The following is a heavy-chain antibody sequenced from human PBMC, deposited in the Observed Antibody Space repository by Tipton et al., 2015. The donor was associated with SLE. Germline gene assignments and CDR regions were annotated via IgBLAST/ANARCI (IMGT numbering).Heavy chain of an antibody. CDR1: GFTFSTFA. D-gene: IGHD3-16*01. J-gene: IGHJ6*02. CDR2: ISYDGSYK. Sequence: SLRLSCAASGFTFSTFAMHWVRQAPGTGLEWVASISYDGSYKYYADSVKGRFTISRDNSKNTLYLQMNSLRAEDTAVYYCARAGFGVGGVKYFYGLDVWGQGTTVTVSS. V-gene: IGHV3-30*04. CDR3: ARAGFGVGGVKYFYGLDV.